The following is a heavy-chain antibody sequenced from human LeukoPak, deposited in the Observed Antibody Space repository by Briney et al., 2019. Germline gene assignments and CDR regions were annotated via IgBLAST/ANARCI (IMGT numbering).Heavy chain of an antibody. D-gene: IGHD4-17*01. J-gene: IGHJ5*02. CDR1: GGSFSGYY. CDR2: INHSGST. Sequence: PSETLSLTCAVYGGSFSGYYWSWIRQPPGKGLEWIGEINHSGSTNYNPSLKSRVTISVDTSKNQFSLQLSSVTAADTAVYYCASHPGGDPDNWFDPWGQGTLVTVSS. CDR3: ASHPGGDPDNWFDP. V-gene: IGHV4-34*01.